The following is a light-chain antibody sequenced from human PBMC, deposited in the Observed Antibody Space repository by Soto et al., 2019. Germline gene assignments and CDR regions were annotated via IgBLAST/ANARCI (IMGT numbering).Light chain of an antibody. CDR3: QQYNTLSGT. CDR2: DAS. V-gene: IGKV1-5*01. J-gene: IGKJ1*01. Sequence: DIQMTQSPSTLSASVGDRVTITCRASQTITTWLAWYQQKPGKAPKLLIYDASTLESGVPSRFSGSGFGTEFSLTISSLQLDDFASYYCQQYNTLSGTFGQGTKVEIK. CDR1: QTITTW.